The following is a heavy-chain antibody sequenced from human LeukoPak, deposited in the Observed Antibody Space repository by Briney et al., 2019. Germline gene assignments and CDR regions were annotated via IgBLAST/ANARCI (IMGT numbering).Heavy chain of an antibody. CDR2: VSYSGTT. J-gene: IGHJ4*02. V-gene: IGHV4-39*02. CDR1: VGSMSPGSYH. CDR3: ARSSAGVPFDY. Sequence: AETLSLPCTVSVGSMSPGSYHWGSVRQPPAKGLEYIGSVSYSGTTYYNPSLKSRVTISVDTSKNHFSLNRSSVSAADTAVYYCARSSAGVPFDYWGQGTLVTVSS. D-gene: IGHD6-13*01.